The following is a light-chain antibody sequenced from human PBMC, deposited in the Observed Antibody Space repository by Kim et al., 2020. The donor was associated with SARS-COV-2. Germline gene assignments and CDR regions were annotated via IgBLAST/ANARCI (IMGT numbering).Light chain of an antibody. V-gene: IGKV1-39*01. Sequence: SVGDRVTITCRASQSISSYLNWYQQKPGKAPKLLIYAASSLQSGVPSRFSGSGSGTDFTLTISSLQPEDFATYYFQQSYSTPPETFGQGTKVDIK. CDR3: QQSYSTPPET. CDR1: QSISSY. CDR2: AAS. J-gene: IGKJ1*01.